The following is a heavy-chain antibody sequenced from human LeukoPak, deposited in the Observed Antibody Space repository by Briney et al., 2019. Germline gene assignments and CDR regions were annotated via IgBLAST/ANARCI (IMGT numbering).Heavy chain of an antibody. D-gene: IGHD5-18*01. V-gene: IGHV4-59*01. Sequence: PETLSLTCTVSGGSISSYYWSWIRQPPGKGLEWIGYIYYSGSTNYNPSLKSRVTISVDTSKNQFSLKLSSVTAADTAVYYCAGGYSYGSTYYYMDVWGKGTTVTISS. CDR1: GGSISSYY. CDR2: IYYSGST. J-gene: IGHJ6*03. CDR3: AGGYSYGSTYYYMDV.